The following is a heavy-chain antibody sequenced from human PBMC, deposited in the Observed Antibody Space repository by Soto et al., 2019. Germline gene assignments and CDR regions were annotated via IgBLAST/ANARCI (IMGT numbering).Heavy chain of an antibody. V-gene: IGHV4-61*01. CDR1: GGSVSSGSYY. J-gene: IGHJ4*02. Sequence: QVQLQESGPGLVKPSETLSLTCTVSGGSVSSGSYYWSWIRQPPGKGLEWIGYIYYSGSTNYNPSLKRRVTIAVDPSENHSSRRLSCVPAADTAVYYGGGRGYSGSDPGFDYWGQGTLVTVSS. CDR3: GGRGYSGSDPGFDY. CDR2: IYYSGST. D-gene: IGHD5-12*01.